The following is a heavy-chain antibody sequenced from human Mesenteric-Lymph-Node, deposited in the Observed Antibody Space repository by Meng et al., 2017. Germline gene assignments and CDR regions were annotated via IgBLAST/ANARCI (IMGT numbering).Heavy chain of an antibody. D-gene: IGHD3-22*01. CDR3: ARGKPYYYDSSGYYYLNWFDP. CDR2: MNPNSGNT. J-gene: IGHJ5*02. Sequence: ASVKVSCKASGYTFTNYDIYWVRQAPGQGLEWMGWMNPNSGNTGYAQKFQGRVTMTRNTSISTAYMELSSLRSEDTAVYYCARGKPYYYDSSGYYYLNWFDPWGQGTLVTVSS. V-gene: IGHV1-8*01. CDR1: GYTFTNYD.